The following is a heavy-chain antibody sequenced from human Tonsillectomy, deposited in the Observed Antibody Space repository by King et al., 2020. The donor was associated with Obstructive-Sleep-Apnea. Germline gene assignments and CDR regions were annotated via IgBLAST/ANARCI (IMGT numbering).Heavy chain of an antibody. CDR3: ASALGYDSSGYSTY. Sequence: VQLVESGGGLVQPGGSLRLSCAASVFTFSSYSMNWVRQAPGKGLEWVSYISSSSSTIYYADSVKGRFTISRDNAKNSLYLQMNSLRAEDTAVYYCASALGYDSSGYSTYWGQGTLVTVSS. CDR1: VFTFSSYS. J-gene: IGHJ4*02. D-gene: IGHD3-22*01. CDR2: ISSSSSTI. V-gene: IGHV3-48*01.